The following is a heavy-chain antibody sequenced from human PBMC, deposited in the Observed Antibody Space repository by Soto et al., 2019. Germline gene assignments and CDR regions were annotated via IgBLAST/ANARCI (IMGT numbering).Heavy chain of an antibody. Sequence: QLQLQESGPGLVKPSETLSLTCSVSGGSISSSSYYWGWIRQPPGKGLEWIGSIYYSGSIYYTPSLRSRVTISVDTSKNQFSLKLSSVTAAETAVYYCARQSSGWYNWFDPWGQGTLVTVSS. CDR3: ARQSSGWYNWFDP. J-gene: IGHJ5*02. V-gene: IGHV4-39*01. D-gene: IGHD6-19*01. CDR2: IYYSGSI. CDR1: GGSISSSSYY.